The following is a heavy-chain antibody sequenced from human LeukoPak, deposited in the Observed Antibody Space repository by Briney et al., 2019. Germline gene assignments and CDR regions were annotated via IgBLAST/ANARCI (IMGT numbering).Heavy chain of an antibody. CDR1: GGSISSSNW. CDR2: IYHSGST. J-gene: IGHJ4*02. D-gene: IGHD6-19*01. CDR3: ARTFYSSGWNIDY. Sequence: PSETLSLTCAVSGGSISSSNWWSWVRQPPGKGLEWIGEIYHSGSTNYNPSLKSRVTISVDKSKNQFSLKLSSVTAADTAVYYCARTFYSSGWNIDYWGQGTLVTVSS. V-gene: IGHV4-4*02.